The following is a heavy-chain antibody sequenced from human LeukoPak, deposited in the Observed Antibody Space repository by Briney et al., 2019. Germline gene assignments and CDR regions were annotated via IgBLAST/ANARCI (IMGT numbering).Heavy chain of an antibody. CDR1: GGSFSGYY. Sequence: SETLSLTCAVYGGSFSGYYWTWIRQPPGKGLEWIGEINHSGSTNYNPSLKSRVTISVDTSKNQFSLELSSVTAADTAVYYCARGQGTVTTHWGQGTLVTVSS. D-gene: IGHD4-17*01. J-gene: IGHJ4*02. CDR3: ARGQGTVTTH. CDR2: INHSGST. V-gene: IGHV4-34*01.